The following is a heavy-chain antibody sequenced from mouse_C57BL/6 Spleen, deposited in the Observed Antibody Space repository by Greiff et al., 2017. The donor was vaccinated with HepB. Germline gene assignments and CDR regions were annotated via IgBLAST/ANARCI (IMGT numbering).Heavy chain of an antibody. Sequence: EVMLVESGGGLVQPQGSLKLSCAASGFSFNTYAMNWVRQAPGKGLEWVARIRSKSNNYATYYADSVKERFTISRDDSESMLYLQMNNLNTEDTAMYYCVRRRGNWYFDVWGTGTTVTVSS. CDR1: GFSFNTYA. CDR3: VRRRGNWYFDV. V-gene: IGHV10-1*01. D-gene: IGHD2-14*01. J-gene: IGHJ1*03. CDR2: IRSKSNNYAT.